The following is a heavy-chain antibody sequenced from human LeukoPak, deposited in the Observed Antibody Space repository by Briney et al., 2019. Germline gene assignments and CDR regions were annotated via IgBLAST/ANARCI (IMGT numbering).Heavy chain of an antibody. CDR3: ARALWFGEFPGYFDY. D-gene: IGHD3-10*01. CDR1: NVSISSGSHY. Sequence: PSQTLSLTCTVSNVSISSGSHYWNWIRQPAGKGLEWIGRIYAGGRSNYNPSLRSRVTISVDTSKNQFSLRLSSVTATDTGVYYCARALWFGEFPGYFDYWGQGTLVTVSS. J-gene: IGHJ4*02. V-gene: IGHV4-61*02. CDR2: IYAGGRS.